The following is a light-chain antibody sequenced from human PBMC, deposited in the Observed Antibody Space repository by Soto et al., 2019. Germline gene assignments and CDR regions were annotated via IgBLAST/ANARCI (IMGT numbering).Light chain of an antibody. J-gene: IGLJ2*01. CDR2: EVS. CDR1: SSDVGGYNF. CDR3: SSYTSSSTPLV. V-gene: IGLV2-14*01. Sequence: QSVLTQPASVSGSPGQSITISCTGTSSDVGGYNFVSWYQQHPGKAPKLMIYEVSNRPSGVSNRFSGSKSGNTASLTISGLQAEDEAGYYCSSYTSSSTPLVFGGGTKLTVL.